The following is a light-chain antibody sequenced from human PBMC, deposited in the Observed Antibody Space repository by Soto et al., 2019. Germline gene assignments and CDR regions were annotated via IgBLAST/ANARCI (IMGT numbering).Light chain of an antibody. CDR2: GAS. CDR1: QSVSSSY. Sequence: EIVLTQSPGTLSLSPGERATLSCRASQSVSSSYLAWYQQKPGQATRLLIYGASSRATGIPDRFSGSGSGTHFTLTISRLEPEYFAVYYCQQYGSSPLLTFGGGTKVEIK. CDR3: QQYGSSPLLT. J-gene: IGKJ4*01. V-gene: IGKV3-20*01.